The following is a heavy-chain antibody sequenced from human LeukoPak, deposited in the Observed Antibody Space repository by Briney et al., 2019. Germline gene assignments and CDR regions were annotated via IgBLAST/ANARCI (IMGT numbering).Heavy chain of an antibody. CDR2: IYSSGST. V-gene: IGHV4-61*02. CDR3: ARELGYCSGDSCSFYYYIDV. D-gene: IGHD2-15*01. CDR1: GGSISSGNYY. Sequence: SETLSLTCTVSGGSISSGNYYWSWIRQPAGKGLEWIGRIYSSGSTNYNPSLKSRVTMSVNTSKNHFSLKLSSVTAADTAVYYCARELGYCSGDSCSFYYYIDVWGKGTTVTISS. J-gene: IGHJ6*03.